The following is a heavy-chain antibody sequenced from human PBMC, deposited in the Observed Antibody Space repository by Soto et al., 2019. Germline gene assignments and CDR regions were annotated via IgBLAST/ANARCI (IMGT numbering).Heavy chain of an antibody. Sequence: GESLKISCKGSGYSFTSYWIGWVRQMPGKGLEWMGIIYPRDSDTRYSPSFQGQVTISADRSITTAYLQWSSLKASDTAMYFCARTYYDILTGRRDAFDIWGQGTMVT. D-gene: IGHD3-9*01. CDR3: ARTYYDILTGRRDAFDI. CDR1: GYSFTSYW. J-gene: IGHJ3*02. V-gene: IGHV5-51*01. CDR2: IYPRDSDT.